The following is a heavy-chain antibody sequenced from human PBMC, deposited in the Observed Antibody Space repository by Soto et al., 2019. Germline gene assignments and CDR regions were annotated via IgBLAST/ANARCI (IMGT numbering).Heavy chain of an antibody. CDR1: GFTFSAYS. CDR2: INEDGSEE. Sequence: EVRLVESGGGLVQPGGSLRLSCAESGFTFSAYSMSWVRQAPGKGLEWVANINEDGSEEDYVDAVKGRFSISRDNAKNSHDLQMNSLRADDTAVYYCARRGFSYGYEQSESYFDDWGQGTLVTVS. V-gene: IGHV3-7*03. CDR3: ARRGFSYGYEQSESYFDD. J-gene: IGHJ4*02. D-gene: IGHD5-18*01.